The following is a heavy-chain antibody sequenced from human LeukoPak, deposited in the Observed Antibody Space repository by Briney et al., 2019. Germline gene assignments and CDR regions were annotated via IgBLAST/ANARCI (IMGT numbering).Heavy chain of an antibody. V-gene: IGHV1-3*04. CDR1: GYTFSSYA. CDR3: VRAYCTSTSCYPGGY. CDR2: INTGNGNT. J-gene: IGHJ4*02. Sequence: ASVKVSCKASGYTFSSYAMNWVRQAPGQRLEWMGWINTGNGNTKYSQKFQGRVTIIRDISASTAYMELSSLRSEDTAVFYCVRAYCTSTSCYPGGYWGQGTLVTVSS. D-gene: IGHD2-2*01.